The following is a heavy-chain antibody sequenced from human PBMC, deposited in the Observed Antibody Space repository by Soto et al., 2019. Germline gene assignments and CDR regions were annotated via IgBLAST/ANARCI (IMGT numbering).Heavy chain of an antibody. CDR2: INPTSGHI. V-gene: IGHV3-11*06. CDR1: GFIFSHYY. CDR3: ARLPYSAYNRHFDY. J-gene: IGHJ4*02. Sequence: GGSLSLSCAASGFIFSHYYMGWIRQAPGKGLEWVSYINPTSGHINYADSVKGRFTISRDNARNSLYLQMNSLTADDTAMYYCARLPYSAYNRHFDYWGQGTLVTVSS. D-gene: IGHD4-4*01.